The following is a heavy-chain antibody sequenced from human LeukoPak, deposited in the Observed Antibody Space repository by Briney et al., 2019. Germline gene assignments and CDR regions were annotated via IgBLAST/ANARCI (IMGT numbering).Heavy chain of an antibody. V-gene: IGHV3-23*01. CDR3: AELGITMIGGV. Sequence: PGGSLRLSCAASGFEFNIYGMNWVRQAPGKGLEWVSGISGRGDSTSYADSVKGRFIISRDISKNTLYLQMNSLRADDTAVYYCAELGITMIGGVWGKGTTVTISS. CDR1: GFEFNIYG. D-gene: IGHD3-10*02. CDR2: ISGRGDST. J-gene: IGHJ6*04.